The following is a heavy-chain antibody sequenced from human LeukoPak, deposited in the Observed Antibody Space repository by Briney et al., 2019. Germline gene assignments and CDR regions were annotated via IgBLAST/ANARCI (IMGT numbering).Heavy chain of an antibody. CDR3: AVLLLWFGEVPDY. J-gene: IGHJ4*02. CDR1: GFTFSTYG. CDR2: ISDTGGNT. D-gene: IGHD3-10*01. Sequence: PGGSLRLSCAASGFTFSTYGMIWVRQAPGKGLEWVSSISDTGGNTYYADSVKGRFTISRDNAKNSLYLQMNSLRAEDTAVYYCAVLLLWFGEVPDYWGQGTLVTVSS. V-gene: IGHV3-23*01.